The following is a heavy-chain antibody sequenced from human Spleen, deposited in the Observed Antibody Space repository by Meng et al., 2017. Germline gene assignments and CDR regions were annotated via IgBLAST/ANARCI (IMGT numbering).Heavy chain of an antibody. CDR2: VYYSGNT. CDR1: GGSISSSSYY. J-gene: IGHJ6*02. V-gene: IGHV4-39*07. Sequence: GSLRLSCTVSGGSISSSSYYWGWIRQPPGKGLEWIGSVYYSGNTYYNPSLKSRVTISVDTSKNQFSLKLSSVTAADTAVYYCARDRATVTTLYHYYGMDVWGQGTTVTVSS. CDR3: ARDRATVTTLYHYYGMDV. D-gene: IGHD4-17*01.